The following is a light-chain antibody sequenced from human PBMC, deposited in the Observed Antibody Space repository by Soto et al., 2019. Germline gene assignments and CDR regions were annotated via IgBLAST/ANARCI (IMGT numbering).Light chain of an antibody. CDR2: GNS. CDR1: NSNIGAGYD. V-gene: IGLV1-40*01. Sequence: QSVLTQPPSVSGAPGQRVTISCTGSNSNIGAGYDVHWYQQLPGTAPKLLIYGNSSRPSGVPDRFSGSKSGTSASLAITGLQGDDEADYYCQSYDISLSVVFGGGTQLTVL. CDR3: QSYDISLSVV. J-gene: IGLJ2*01.